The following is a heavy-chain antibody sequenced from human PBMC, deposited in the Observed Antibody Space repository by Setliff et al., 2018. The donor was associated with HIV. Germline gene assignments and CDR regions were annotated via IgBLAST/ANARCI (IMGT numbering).Heavy chain of an antibody. D-gene: IGHD3-10*01. V-gene: IGHV4-34*01. CDR3: ARDRYAGEIDY. CDR2: INFSGTT. CDR1: GGPFSGYF. Sequence: PSETLSLTCGVFGGPFSGYFWSWIRQSPGKGLEWIGEINFSGTTNYNPSLKSRVTISIDTSKEWFSLNLTSVTAADTAVYYCARDRYAGEIDYWGQGTLVTVSS. J-gene: IGHJ4*02.